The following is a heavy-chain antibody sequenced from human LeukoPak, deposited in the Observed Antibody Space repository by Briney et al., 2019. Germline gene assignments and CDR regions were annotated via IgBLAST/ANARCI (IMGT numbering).Heavy chain of an antibody. CDR1: GGSISSGTYF. CDR3: ASEVPASIDYFQH. J-gene: IGHJ1*01. CDR2: IYTSGST. V-gene: IGHV4-61*02. Sequence: PSQTLSLTCTVSGGSISSGTYFWSWIRQPAGKGLEWIGRIYTSGSTNCNPSLKSRVTMSVDTSRNQFSLRLSSVTAADTAVYYCASEVPASIDYFQHWGQGTLVTVSS. D-gene: IGHD2-2*02.